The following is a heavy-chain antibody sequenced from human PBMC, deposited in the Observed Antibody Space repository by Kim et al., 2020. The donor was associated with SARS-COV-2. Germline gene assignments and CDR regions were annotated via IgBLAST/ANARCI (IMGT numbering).Heavy chain of an antibody. CDR2: IYYSGST. J-gene: IGHJ5*02. V-gene: IGHV4-59*01. CDR3: ARDARLRDSSGWPGWFDP. Sequence: SETLSLTCTVSGGSISSYYWSWIRQPPGKGLEWIGYIYYSGSTNYNPSLKSRVTISVDTSKNQFSLKLSSVTAADTAVYYCARDARLRDSSGWPGWFDPWGQGTLVTVSS. CDR1: GGSISSYY. D-gene: IGHD6-19*01.